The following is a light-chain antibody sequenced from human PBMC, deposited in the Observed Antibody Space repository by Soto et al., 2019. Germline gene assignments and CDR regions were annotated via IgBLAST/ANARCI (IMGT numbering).Light chain of an antibody. CDR1: QSISSW. CDR3: QQYNNWPPIT. V-gene: IGKV1-5*03. CDR2: KAS. Sequence: DIQMTQSPYTLSPSVGDRVSITCRASQSISSWLAWYQQKPGKAPNLLIYKASTLESGVPSRFSGSGSGTEFTLTISSLQSEDFAVYYWQQYNNWPPITFGQGTRLEIK. J-gene: IGKJ5*01.